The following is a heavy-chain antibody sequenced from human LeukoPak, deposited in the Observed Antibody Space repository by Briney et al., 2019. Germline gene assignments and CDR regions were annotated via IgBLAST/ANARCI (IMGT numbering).Heavy chain of an antibody. V-gene: IGHV3-23*01. D-gene: IGHD3-22*01. J-gene: IGHJ4*02. CDR3: ARDEYYYYDSSGCSGY. Sequence: PGGSLRLSCAAYGFTFSSYAMSWVRQAPGKGLEWVSAISGSGGSTYYADSVKGRFTISRDNAKNSLYLQMNSLRAEDTAVYYCARDEYYYYDSSGCSGYWGQGTLVTVSS. CDR1: GFTFSSYA. CDR2: ISGSGGST.